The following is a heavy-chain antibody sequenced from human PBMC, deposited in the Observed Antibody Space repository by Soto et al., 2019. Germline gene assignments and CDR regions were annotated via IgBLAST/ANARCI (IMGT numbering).Heavy chain of an antibody. CDR2: ISYDGSSK. V-gene: IGHV3-30*18. CDR3: AEDGGSGCNY. J-gene: IGHJ4*02. Sequence: QVQLVESGGGVVQPGRSLRLSCAASGFTFSSYGMHWVRQAPGKGLEWVAVISYDGSSKYYANSVKGRFTISRYNFKNTFYLQMNSLRAAETAVYYCAEDGGSGCNYWGPGSMVTVSS. D-gene: IGHD6-19*01. CDR1: GFTFSSYG.